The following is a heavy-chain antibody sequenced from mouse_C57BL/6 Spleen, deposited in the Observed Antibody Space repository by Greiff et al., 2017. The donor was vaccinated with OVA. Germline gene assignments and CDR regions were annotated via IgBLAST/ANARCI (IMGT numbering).Heavy chain of an antibody. V-gene: IGHV5-4*01. Sequence: EVKLVESGGGLVKPGGSLKLSCAASGFTFSSYAMSWVRQTPEKRLEWVATISDGGSYTYYPDNVKGRFTISRDNAKNNLYLQMSHLKSEDTAMYYCARDYGNYVGGAMDYWGQGTSVTVSS. CDR1: GFTFSSYA. CDR2: ISDGGSYT. CDR3: ARDYGNYVGGAMDY. J-gene: IGHJ4*01. D-gene: IGHD2-1*01.